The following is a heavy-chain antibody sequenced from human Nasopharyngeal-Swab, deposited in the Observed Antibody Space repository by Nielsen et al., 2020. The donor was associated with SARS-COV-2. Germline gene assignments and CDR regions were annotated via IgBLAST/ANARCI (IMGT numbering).Heavy chain of an antibody. D-gene: IGHD3-22*01. J-gene: IGHJ3*02. CDR1: GYIFSNYW. CDR2: IYPGDSDT. CDR3: ARTAIEGGYYRGDAFDI. Sequence: GESLKISCKGSGYIFSNYWIGWVRQMPGKGLEGMGIIYPGDSDTRYSPSFQGQVTISADESINTAYLQWSSLKASDTAMYYCARTAIEGGYYRGDAFDIWGQGTMVTVSS. V-gene: IGHV5-51*01.